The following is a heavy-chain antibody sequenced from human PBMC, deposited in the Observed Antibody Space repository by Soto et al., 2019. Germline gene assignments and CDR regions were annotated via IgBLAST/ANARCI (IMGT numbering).Heavy chain of an antibody. D-gene: IGHD3-3*01. Sequence: QVQLVESGGGVVQPGRSLRLSCAASGFTFSSYGMHWVRQAPGKGLEWVAVISYDGSNKYYADSVKGRFTISRDNSKNTLYLQRNRLRAEDKAVYYCAKVWVSDYDFWSGYGTFWPPHPELFVWGKGTTVIVSS. CDR1: GFTFSSYG. CDR3: AKVWVSDYDFWSGYGTFWPPHPELFV. J-gene: IGHJ6*04. V-gene: IGHV3-30*18. CDR2: ISYDGSNK.